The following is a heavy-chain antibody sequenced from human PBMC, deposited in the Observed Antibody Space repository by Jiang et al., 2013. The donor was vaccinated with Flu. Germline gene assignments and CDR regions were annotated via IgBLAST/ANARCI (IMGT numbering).Heavy chain of an antibody. D-gene: IGHD3-22*01. V-gene: IGHV1-69*01. Sequence: GGTFSSYAISWVRQAPGQGLEWMGGIIPIFGTANYAQKFQGRVTITADESTSTAYMELSSLRSEDTAVYYCASSMIVGGQGAFDIWGQGTMVTVSS. CDR2: IIPIFGTA. CDR3: ASSMIVGGQGAFDI. J-gene: IGHJ3*02. CDR1: GGTFSSYA.